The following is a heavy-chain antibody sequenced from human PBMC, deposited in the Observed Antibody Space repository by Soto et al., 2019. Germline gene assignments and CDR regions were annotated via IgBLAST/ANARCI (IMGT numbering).Heavy chain of an antibody. CDR1: GFMFRDYP. D-gene: IGHD3-3*02. J-gene: IGHJ3*02. CDR2: TTATGGST. V-gene: IGHV3-23*01. CDR3: AKRSIITGGAFDM. Sequence: EVQLLESGGGFVQPGGSLRLSCVVSGFMFRDYPMGWVRQAPGKGLEWVSATTATGGSTFYAGSVKGRFTISRDNSINTLYLQMNNLRVEDSAVYSCAKRSIITGGAFDMWGQGTMVTVSS.